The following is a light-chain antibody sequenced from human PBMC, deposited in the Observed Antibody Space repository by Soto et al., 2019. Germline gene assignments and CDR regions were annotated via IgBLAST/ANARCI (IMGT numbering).Light chain of an antibody. V-gene: IGKV1-5*03. CDR1: QTVSSW. CDR3: QQYNTYFALS. Sequence: DLQMTQSPSTLSASVGDSVTITCRASQTVSSWVAWYQQKPGQAPKLLIYKSSSLESGVPSRFSGSGSGTEFTLTLIGLQPEDFASYYCQQYNTYFALSFGGGTRVDVK. CDR2: KSS. J-gene: IGKJ4*01.